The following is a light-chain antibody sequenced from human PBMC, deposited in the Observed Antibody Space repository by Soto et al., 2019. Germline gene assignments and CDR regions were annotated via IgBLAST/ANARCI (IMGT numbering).Light chain of an antibody. CDR1: QSVSSN. V-gene: IGKV3-15*01. J-gene: IGKJ1*01. CDR2: GAS. Sequence: EVVMTQSPAPLSVSPGERATLSCRASQSVSSNLAWYQQKPGQATRLLIYGASTRAAGIPARFSGSGSGTDFTLTIPSLQSEDFGVYYCHQHNNWWTVGQGPKVEIK. CDR3: HQHNNWWT.